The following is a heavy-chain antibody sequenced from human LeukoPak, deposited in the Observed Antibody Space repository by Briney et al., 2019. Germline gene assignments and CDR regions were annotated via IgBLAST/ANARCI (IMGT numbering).Heavy chain of an antibody. CDR1: GGSITTTNW. CDR3: TRESGAFSPFGF. D-gene: IGHD1-26*01. V-gene: IGHV4-4*02. J-gene: IGHJ4*02. Sequence: SETLSLTCAVSGGSITTTNWWSWVRQPPGKGLEWIGEVHLSGATNYNPSLESRVSMSIDKSKNHLSLEVTSVTAANTAMYYCTRESGAFSPFGFWGLGTLVTVSS. CDR2: VHLSGAT.